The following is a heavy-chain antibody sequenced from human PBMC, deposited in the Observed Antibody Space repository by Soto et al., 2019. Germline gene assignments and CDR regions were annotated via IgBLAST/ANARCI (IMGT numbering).Heavy chain of an antibody. D-gene: IGHD3-16*01. CDR2: IKEDGSEI. Sequence: GGSLRLSCAVSGFNVMSYWMSWVRQAPGKGLEWVASIKEDGSEIYYLHSVRGRFSISGDSAGNALHLTMNYLSAEDTGLYFCARDIGFDYVNWGQGTLVTVSS. CDR3: ARDIGFDYVN. J-gene: IGHJ4*02. CDR1: GFNVMSYW. V-gene: IGHV3-7*01.